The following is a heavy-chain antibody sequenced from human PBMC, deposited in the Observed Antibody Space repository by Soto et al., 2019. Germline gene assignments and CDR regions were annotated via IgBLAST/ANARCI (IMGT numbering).Heavy chain of an antibody. CDR1: GGTFSSYA. Sequence: EASVKVSCKASGGTFSSYAISWVRQAPGQGLEWMGGIIPIFGTANYAQKFQGRVTITADESTSTAYMELSSLRSEDTAVYYCARTYSYAKEKYYYYGMDVWGQGTTVTVSS. J-gene: IGHJ6*02. CDR3: ARTYSYAKEKYYYYGMDV. V-gene: IGHV1-69*13. D-gene: IGHD5-18*01. CDR2: IIPIFGTA.